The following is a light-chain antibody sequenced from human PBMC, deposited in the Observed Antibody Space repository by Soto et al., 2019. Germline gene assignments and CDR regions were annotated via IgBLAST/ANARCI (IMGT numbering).Light chain of an antibody. Sequence: DIVMTQSPDSLAVSLGERATINCKSSQSLFYSSNNRDYLAWYQQKPGQSPKLVMYWASSRESGVPDRFSGGGSGTDFTLTINSLQAEDVAVYYCQQYLHAPITFGQGTRLEIK. V-gene: IGKV4-1*01. J-gene: IGKJ5*01. CDR3: QQYLHAPIT. CDR2: WAS. CDR1: QSLFYSSNNRDY.